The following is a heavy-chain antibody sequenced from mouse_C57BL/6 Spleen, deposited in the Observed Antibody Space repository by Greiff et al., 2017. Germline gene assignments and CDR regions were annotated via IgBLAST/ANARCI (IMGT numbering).Heavy chain of an antibody. Sequence: EVMLVESGGGLVQPGGSLSLSCAASGFTFTDYYMSWVRQPPGKALEWLGFIRNKANGYTTEYSASVKGRFTISRDISQSILYLQLNALRAEDSATYYCARLYGNFVWYFDVWGTGTTVTVSS. J-gene: IGHJ1*03. CDR3: ARLYGNFVWYFDV. CDR1: GFTFTDYY. D-gene: IGHD2-1*01. CDR2: IRNKANGYTT. V-gene: IGHV7-3*01.